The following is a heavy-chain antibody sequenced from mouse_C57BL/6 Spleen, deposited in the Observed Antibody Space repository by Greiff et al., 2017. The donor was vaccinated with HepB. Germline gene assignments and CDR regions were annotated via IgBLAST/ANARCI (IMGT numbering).Heavy chain of an antibody. CDR1: GYTFTDYN. Sequence: EVQLQQSGPELVKPGASVKIPCKASGYTFTDYNMDWVKQSHGKSLEWIGDINPNNGGTIYNQKFKGKATLTVDKSSSTAYMELRSLTSEDTAVYYCARSEVTTVVGDWYFDVWGTGTTVTVSS. J-gene: IGHJ1*03. CDR3: ARSEVTTVVGDWYFDV. D-gene: IGHD1-1*01. V-gene: IGHV1-18*01. CDR2: INPNNGGT.